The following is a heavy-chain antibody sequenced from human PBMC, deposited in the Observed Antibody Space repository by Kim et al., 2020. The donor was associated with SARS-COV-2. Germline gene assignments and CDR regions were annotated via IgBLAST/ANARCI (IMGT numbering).Heavy chain of an antibody. V-gene: IGHV4-31*03. CDR1: GGSISSGGYY. Sequence: SETLSLTCTVSGGSISSGGYYWSWIRQHPGKGLEWIGYIYYSGSTYYNPSLKSRVTISVDTSKNQFSLKLSSVTAAGTAVYYCARDSRSWQLGRYFDLWGRGTLVTVSS. CDR2: IYYSGST. D-gene: IGHD6-13*01. J-gene: IGHJ2*01. CDR3: ARDSRSWQLGRYFDL.